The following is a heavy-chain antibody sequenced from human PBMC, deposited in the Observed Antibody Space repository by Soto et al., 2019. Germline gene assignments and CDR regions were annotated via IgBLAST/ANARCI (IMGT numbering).Heavy chain of an antibody. D-gene: IGHD6-6*01. J-gene: IGHJ6*02. Sequence: PSEALSVNCPVSGCSISSYYWSWIRQPPGKGLEWIGYIYYSGSTNYNPSLKSRVTISVDTSKNQFSLKLSSVTAADTAVYYCARSGIAARPGDYYYYGMDVWGQGTTVPVSS. CDR1: GCSISSYY. V-gene: IGHV4-59*01. CDR3: ARSGIAARPGDYYYYGMDV. CDR2: IYYSGST.